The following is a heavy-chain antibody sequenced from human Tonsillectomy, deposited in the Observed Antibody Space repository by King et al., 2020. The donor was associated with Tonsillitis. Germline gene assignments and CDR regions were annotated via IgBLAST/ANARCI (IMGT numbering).Heavy chain of an antibody. CDR3: ARVGYDSSGYFRINDAFDI. CDR1: GFTVSSNY. CDR2: IYSGGST. J-gene: IGHJ3*02. D-gene: IGHD3-22*01. Sequence: VQLVESGGGLVQPGRSLRLSCAASGFTVSSNYMSWVRQAPGKGLEWVSVIYSGGSTYYADYVKGRFTISRHNFKNTLYLQMNSLRTEDTAMYYCARVGYDSSGYFRINDAFDIWGQGTMVTVSS. V-gene: IGHV3-53*04.